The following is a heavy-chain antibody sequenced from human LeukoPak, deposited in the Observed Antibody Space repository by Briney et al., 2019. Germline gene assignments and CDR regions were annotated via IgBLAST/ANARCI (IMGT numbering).Heavy chain of an antibody. CDR1: GFTFSGSA. V-gene: IGHV3-73*01. Sequence: GGSLKLSCAASGFTFSGSAMHWVRQASGKGLEWVGRIRSKANSYATAYATSVKGRFTISRDDSKNTAYLQMNSLKTEDTAVYYCTRLFAGNWFDPWGQGTLVTVSS. J-gene: IGHJ5*02. CDR2: IRSKANSYAT. CDR3: TRLFAGNWFDP.